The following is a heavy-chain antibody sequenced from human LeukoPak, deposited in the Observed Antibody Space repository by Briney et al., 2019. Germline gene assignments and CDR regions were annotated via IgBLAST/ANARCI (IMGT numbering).Heavy chain of an antibody. D-gene: IGHD6-6*01. CDR3: AKDPPLPYIEYSSSSPIDY. V-gene: IGHV3-30*02. Sequence: GGSLRLSCAASGFTFSSYGTHWVRQAPGKGLEWVAFIRYDGSNKYYADSVKGRFTISRDNSKNTLYLQMNSLRAEDTAVYYCAKDPPLPYIEYSSSSPIDYWGQEPWSPSPQ. J-gene: IGHJ4*01. CDR1: GFTFSSYG. CDR2: IRYDGSNK.